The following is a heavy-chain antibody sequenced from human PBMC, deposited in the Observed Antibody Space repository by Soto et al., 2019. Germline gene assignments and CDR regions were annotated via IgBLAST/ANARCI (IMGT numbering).Heavy chain of an antibody. J-gene: IGHJ3*02. Sequence: SVRLSCAASGFTFDDYAMHCVRQAPGKDLEWVSGISWNSGSIGYADSVKGRFTIYRDNAKNSLYLQMNSLRAEDTALSYCAKVCVGYCSGGSLTHAFDIWGQGTMVTVSS. CDR3: AKVCVGYCSGGSLTHAFDI. D-gene: IGHD2-15*01. V-gene: IGHV3-9*01. CDR2: ISWNSGSI. CDR1: GFTFDDYA.